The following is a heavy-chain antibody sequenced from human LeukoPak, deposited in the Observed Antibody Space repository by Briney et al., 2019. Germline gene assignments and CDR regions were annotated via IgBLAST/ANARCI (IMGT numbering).Heavy chain of an antibody. CDR1: GFTFSSYA. CDR2: ISGSGGST. V-gene: IGHV3-23*01. CDR3: ARGYYDYVWGSYRPSYYFDY. J-gene: IGHJ4*02. D-gene: IGHD3-16*02. Sequence: GGSLRLSCAASGFTFSSYAMSWVRQAPGKGLEWVSGISGSGGSTYYADSVKGRFTISRDNSKNTLYLQMNSLRAEDTAVYYCARGYYDYVWGSYRPSYYFDYWGQGTLVTVSS.